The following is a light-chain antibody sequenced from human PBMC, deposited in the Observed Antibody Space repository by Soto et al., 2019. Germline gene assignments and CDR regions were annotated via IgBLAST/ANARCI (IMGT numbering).Light chain of an antibody. CDR1: QTTNNY. V-gene: IGKV1-39*01. Sequence: DIQMTQSPSSLSASVGDRVTITCRASQTTNNYLNWYQQKPGKAPKLLIYAASSLQSGVPSRFSGSGSGTNFTLSLNSLQPEDFATYYCQQSYSTLWTFGQGTKVDIK. CDR3: QQSYSTLWT. J-gene: IGKJ1*01. CDR2: AAS.